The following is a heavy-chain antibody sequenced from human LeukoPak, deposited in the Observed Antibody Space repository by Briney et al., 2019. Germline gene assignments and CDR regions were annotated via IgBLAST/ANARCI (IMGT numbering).Heavy chain of an antibody. V-gene: IGHV3-21*01. CDR2: IYNTSSFI. CDR1: GFTFSSYA. J-gene: IGHJ5*02. D-gene: IGHD3-3*01. Sequence: GGSLTLSCAASGFTFSSYAMMWVRQAPGKGLEWVSSIYNTSSFIYYADSLKGRFTVSRDNAKNSLYLQMNSLRAEDTAVYYCARDFCDHWGQGTLVTVSS. CDR3: ARDFCDH.